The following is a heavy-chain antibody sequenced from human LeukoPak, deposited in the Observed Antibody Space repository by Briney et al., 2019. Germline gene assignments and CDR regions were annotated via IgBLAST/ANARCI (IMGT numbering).Heavy chain of an antibody. CDR1: GFTFSSYT. Sequence: GGSLRLSCAASGFTFSSYTMHWVRQAPGRGLEWVAVISYDGNKKYYANSVKGRFTVSRDNSKNTLYLQMNSLRTEDTAVYYCARAPSTGYYYYYGMDVWGQGTTVTVSS. D-gene: IGHD3-10*01. CDR2: ISYDGNKK. V-gene: IGHV3-30-3*01. CDR3: ARAPSTGYYYYYGMDV. J-gene: IGHJ6*02.